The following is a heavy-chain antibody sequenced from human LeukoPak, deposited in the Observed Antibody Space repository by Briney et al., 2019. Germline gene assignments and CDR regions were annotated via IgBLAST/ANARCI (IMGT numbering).Heavy chain of an antibody. CDR3: AKFSDYFGSGSYYS. D-gene: IGHD3-10*01. CDR2: VSGSGGST. CDR1: RFTFSSYW. J-gene: IGHJ4*02. V-gene: IGHV3-23*01. Sequence: GGSLRLSCAASRFTFSSYWMHWVRQAPGRGLEWVSAVSGSGGSTYYADSVKGRFTISRDNSKNTLYLQMSALRAEDTAVYYCAKFSDYFGSGSYYSWGEGTLVSVS.